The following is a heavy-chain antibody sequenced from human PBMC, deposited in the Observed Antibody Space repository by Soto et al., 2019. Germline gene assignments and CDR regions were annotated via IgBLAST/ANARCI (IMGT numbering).Heavy chain of an antibody. CDR3: AREQPDGYGYYFDH. D-gene: IGHD5-18*01. J-gene: IGHJ4*02. CDR2: INQDGSEK. Sequence: PGGSLRLSCAAPGFTLSDYTMSWVRQAPGKGLEWVANINQDGSEKQYADSVKGRFTISRENSKNTLYLQMNSLRAEATAVYYCAREQPDGYGYYFDHWGQGTLVTVSS. CDR1: GFTLSDYT. V-gene: IGHV3-7*01.